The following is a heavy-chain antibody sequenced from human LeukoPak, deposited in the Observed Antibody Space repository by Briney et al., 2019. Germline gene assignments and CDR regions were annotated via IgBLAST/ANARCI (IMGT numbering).Heavy chain of an antibody. J-gene: IGHJ4*02. CDR2: INHSGST. D-gene: IGHD3-10*01. CDR1: GGSFSGYY. CDR3: ARGTFHFYYYGLGSYKNYYFDY. V-gene: IGHV4-34*01. Sequence: SETLSLTCAVYGGSFSGYYWSWIRQPPGKGLEWIGEINHSGSTNYNPSLKSRITISVDTSKNQFSLKLSSVTAADTAVYYCARGTFHFYYYGLGSYKNYYFDYWGQGTLVTVSS.